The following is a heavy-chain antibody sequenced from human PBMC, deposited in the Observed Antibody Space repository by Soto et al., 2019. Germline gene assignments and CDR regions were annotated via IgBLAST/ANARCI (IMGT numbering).Heavy chain of an antibody. J-gene: IGHJ4*02. V-gene: IGHV4-39*07. D-gene: IGHD4-17*01. Sequence: PSETLSLTCTVSGGSISSSSYFWGWIRQPPGKGLEWIGSIYYSGSTYYNPSLKSRVTVSVDTSKNQFSLKLSSVTAADTAVYYCARDNGDFDSWGQGTLVTVSS. CDR3: ARDNGDFDS. CDR2: IYYSGST. CDR1: GGSISSSSYF.